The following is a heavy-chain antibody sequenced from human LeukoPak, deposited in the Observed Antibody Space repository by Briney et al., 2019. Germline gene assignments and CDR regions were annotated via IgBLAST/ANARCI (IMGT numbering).Heavy chain of an antibody. J-gene: IGHJ4*02. CDR3: AVSFGDEISY. CDR1: GFTFSTNA. D-gene: IGHD3-10*01. Sequence: GRSLRLSWAASGFTFSTNAMSWVRQAPGKGLQWVSTISYSGSRTYYPDSVKGRFTISRANSKNTLYLQMNGLRADDTAVYYCAVSFGDEISYWGQGTLVTVSS. V-gene: IGHV3-23*01. CDR2: ISYSGSRT.